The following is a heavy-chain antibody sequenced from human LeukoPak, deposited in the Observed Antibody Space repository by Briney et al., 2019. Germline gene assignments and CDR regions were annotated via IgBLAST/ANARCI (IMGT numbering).Heavy chain of an antibody. CDR1: AFTFSSYW. Sequence: PGGSLRLSCAASAFTFSSYWMHWVRQDPGKGLVWVSRINSDASTTSYADSVKGRFTISRDNAENTLHLQMNSLRAEDTAVYYCTRVAGSGSADWGQGTLVTVSS. J-gene: IGHJ4*02. CDR3: TRVAGSGSAD. CDR2: INSDASTT. V-gene: IGHV3-74*01. D-gene: IGHD1-26*01.